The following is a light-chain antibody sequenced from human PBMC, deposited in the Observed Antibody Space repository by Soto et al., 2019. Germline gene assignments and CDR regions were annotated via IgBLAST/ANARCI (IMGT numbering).Light chain of an antibody. Sequence: EVVLTQSPGTLSSSPGERVILSCRASQSVSQLAWYQKRPGQVHRIVIYGVSNRAPGVPDRFSGSGSGTDFTLTISRLEPDDFAIYYCQQYGSSTWTFGQGAKVDIK. CDR1: QSVSQ. J-gene: IGKJ1*01. V-gene: IGKV3-20*01. CDR2: GVS. CDR3: QQYGSSTWT.